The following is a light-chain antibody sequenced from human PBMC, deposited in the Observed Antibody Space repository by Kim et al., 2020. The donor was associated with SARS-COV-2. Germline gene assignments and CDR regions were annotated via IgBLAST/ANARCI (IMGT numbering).Light chain of an antibody. CDR1: QTVSSSY. J-gene: IGKJ4*01. CDR2: DAS. CDR3: QQYASSPTT. Sequence: SPGGRATLSCRASQTVSSSYLAWYQQKPGQAPRLLINDASRRATGIPDRFSGSGSGTDFTLTISRLEPEDFAVYYCQQYASSPTTFGGGTKVDIK. V-gene: IGKV3-20*01.